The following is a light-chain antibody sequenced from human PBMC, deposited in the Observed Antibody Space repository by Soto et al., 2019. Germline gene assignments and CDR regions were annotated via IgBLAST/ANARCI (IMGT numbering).Light chain of an antibody. V-gene: IGLV1-44*01. CDR3: AAWDDRLNALV. J-gene: IGLJ1*01. Sequence: QSVLTQPPSASGTPGQRVTVSCSGSSSNIGSNTVSWYQQLPGTAPKLLIYSNTQRPSGVPDRFSGSKSDTSASLAISGLQSEDEAEYYCAAWDDRLNALVFGTGTKLTGL. CDR2: SNT. CDR1: SSNIGSNT.